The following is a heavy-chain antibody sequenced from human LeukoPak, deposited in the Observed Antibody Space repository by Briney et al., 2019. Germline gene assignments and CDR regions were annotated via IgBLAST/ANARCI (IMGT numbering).Heavy chain of an antibody. CDR3: ARTWLGELSWFDP. CDR2: ISAYNGNT. CDR1: GYTFASYA. D-gene: IGHD3-10*01. Sequence: ASVKVSCKASGYTFASYAIIWVRHAPGQGLEWMGWISAYNGNTNYAQKFQGRVTMTTDTSTSTAYMELRSLRSDDTAVYYCARTWLGELSWFDPWGQGTLVTVSS. J-gene: IGHJ5*02. V-gene: IGHV1-18*01.